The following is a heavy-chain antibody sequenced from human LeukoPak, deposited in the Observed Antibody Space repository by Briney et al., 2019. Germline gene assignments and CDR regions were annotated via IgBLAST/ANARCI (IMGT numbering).Heavy chain of an antibody. CDR2: IYHSGST. Sequence: SETLSLTCAVSGYSISSGYYWGWIRQPPGKGLGWIGSIYHSGSTYYNPSLKSRVTISVDTSKNQFSLKLSSVTAADTAVYYCARSNSGSYRELDYWGQGALVTVSS. CDR3: ARSNSGSYRELDY. CDR1: GYSISSGYY. V-gene: IGHV4-38-2*01. J-gene: IGHJ4*02. D-gene: IGHD1-26*01.